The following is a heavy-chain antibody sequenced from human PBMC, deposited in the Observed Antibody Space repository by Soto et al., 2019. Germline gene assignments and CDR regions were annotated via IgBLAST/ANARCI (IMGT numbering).Heavy chain of an antibody. Sequence: QVHLVESGGGVVQPGRSLRLSCAASGFSFSTYGMHWVRQAPGKGLEWVAFISNDGSNKYYADSVKGRFTISRDNSKKTLYLQMYGLGAEAAAVYYCANGLGICWACDSWGRGRLSSVSS. V-gene: IGHV3-30*18. CDR2: ISNDGSNK. J-gene: IGHJ4*02. CDR3: ANGLGICWACDS. D-gene: IGHD1-26*01. CDR1: GFSFSTYG.